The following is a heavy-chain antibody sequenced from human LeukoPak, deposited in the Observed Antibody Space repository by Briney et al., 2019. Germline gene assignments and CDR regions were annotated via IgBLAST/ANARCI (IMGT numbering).Heavy chain of an antibody. Sequence: PSETLSLTCTVSGVSISSGSYYGSWIRQPAGKGLEWIGHIYTSGSTNYNPSLKSRVTISVDTSKNQFSLKLSSVTAADTAFYYCARDSGYDIIDYWGQGTLVTVSS. CDR3: ARDSGYDIIDY. J-gene: IGHJ4*02. CDR1: GVSISSGSYY. CDR2: IYTSGST. V-gene: IGHV4-61*09. D-gene: IGHD5-12*01.